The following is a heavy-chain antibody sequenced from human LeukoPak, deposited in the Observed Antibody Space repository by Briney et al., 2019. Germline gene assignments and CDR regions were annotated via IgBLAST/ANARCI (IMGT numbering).Heavy chain of an antibody. J-gene: IGHJ4*02. CDR2: ITPYDGGT. Sequence: ASVKVSCKASVYTFSSYHVHWVRQAPGQGLEWMVKITPYDGGTTYAQNFKDRVITTRDTSSSTVYMQLSSLRSEDTAVYYCARDSYGSDYWGQGTLVTASS. V-gene: IGHV1-46*01. CDR1: VYTFSSYH. CDR3: ARDSYGSDY. D-gene: IGHD5-18*01.